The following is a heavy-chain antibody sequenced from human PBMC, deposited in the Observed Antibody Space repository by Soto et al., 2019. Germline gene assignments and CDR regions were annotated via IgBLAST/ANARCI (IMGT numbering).Heavy chain of an antibody. D-gene: IGHD3-22*01. Sequence: PGESLKISCKGSGYSFTSYWIGWVRQMPGKGLEWMGIIYPGDSDTRYSPSFQGQVAISADKSISTAYLQWSSLKASDTAMYYCARHSIPYYYDSSGYSQFDPWGQGTLVTVSS. CDR1: GYSFTSYW. J-gene: IGHJ5*02. CDR3: ARHSIPYYYDSSGYSQFDP. V-gene: IGHV5-51*01. CDR2: IYPGDSDT.